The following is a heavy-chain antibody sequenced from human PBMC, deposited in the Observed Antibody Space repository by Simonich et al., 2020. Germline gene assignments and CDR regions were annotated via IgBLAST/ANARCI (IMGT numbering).Heavy chain of an antibody. CDR1: GYTFTSYG. D-gene: IGHD1-1*01. CDR2: ISAYNGNT. Sequence: QVQLVQSGAEVKKPGASVKVSCTASGYTFTSYGISWVQQAPGQGLEWLGWISAYNGNTNYAKKLQGRVTMTTDTSTSTAYMELRSLRSDDTAVYYCARSTTGTTAFDIWGQGTMVTVSS. V-gene: IGHV1-18*01. J-gene: IGHJ3*02. CDR3: ARSTTGTTAFDI.